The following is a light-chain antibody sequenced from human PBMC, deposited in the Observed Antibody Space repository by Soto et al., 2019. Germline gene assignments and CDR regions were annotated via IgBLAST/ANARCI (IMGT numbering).Light chain of an antibody. CDR1: QSINSY. CDR3: QQSYSTPWT. V-gene: IGKV1-39*01. J-gene: IGKJ1*01. Sequence: DIQMTQSPSSLYASVGDRVTITCRASQSINSYLNWYQQKPGKAPKLLIYAASSLHSGVPSRFSGSGSGTDFTLSISSLQPEDFATYYCQQSYSTPWTFGQGTKV. CDR2: AAS.